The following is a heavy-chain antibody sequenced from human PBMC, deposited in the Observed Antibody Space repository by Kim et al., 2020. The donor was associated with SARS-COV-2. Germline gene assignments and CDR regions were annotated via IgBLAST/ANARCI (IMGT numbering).Heavy chain of an antibody. V-gene: IGHV4-59*01. D-gene: IGHD1-1*01. CDR3: ARNINWNDAFDI. Sequence: NYSPSLKSRVTISVDTSKNQFSLKLSSVTAADTAVYYCARNINWNDAFDIWGQGTMVTVSS. J-gene: IGHJ3*02.